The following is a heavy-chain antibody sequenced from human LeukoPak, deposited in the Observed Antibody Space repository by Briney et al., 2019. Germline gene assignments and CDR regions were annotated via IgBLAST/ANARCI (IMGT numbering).Heavy chain of an antibody. V-gene: IGHV3-7*01. CDR3: VRAPATNEWRCMDY. CDR2: IKQDGSEK. J-gene: IGHJ4*02. CDR1: GFIFSSYS. Sequence: GGSLRLSCAASGFIFSSYSMNWVRQAPGKGLEWVANIKQDGSEKRYVDPVKGRFTISRDNAKNSLYLQMNSLRAEDTGVYYCVRAPATNEWRCMDYWGQGTLVTVSS. D-gene: IGHD2-8*02.